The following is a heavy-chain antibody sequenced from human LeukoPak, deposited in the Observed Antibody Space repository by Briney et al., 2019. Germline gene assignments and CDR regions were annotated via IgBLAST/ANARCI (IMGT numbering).Heavy chain of an antibody. D-gene: IGHD4-17*01. J-gene: IGHJ4*02. Sequence: PSETLSLTCAVYGGSFSGYYWSWIRQPPGKGLAWIGEINHSGSTNYNPSLKSRVTISVDTSKNQFSLKLSSVTAADTAVYYCARGHSVTGNYYFDYWGQGTLVTVSS. CDR1: GGSFSGYY. CDR2: INHSGST. V-gene: IGHV4-34*01. CDR3: ARGHSVTGNYYFDY.